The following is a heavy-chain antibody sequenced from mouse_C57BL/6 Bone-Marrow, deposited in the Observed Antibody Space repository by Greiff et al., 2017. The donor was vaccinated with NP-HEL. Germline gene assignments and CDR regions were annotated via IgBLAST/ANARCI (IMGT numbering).Heavy chain of an antibody. J-gene: IGHJ3*01. Sequence: QVQLKQSGAELVRPGASVKLSCKASGYTFTDYYINWVKQRPGQGLEWIARIYPGSGNTYYNEKFKGKATLTAEKSSSTAYMQLSSLTSEDSAVYFCARGYYGSSCAYWGQGTLVTVSA. CDR3: ARGYYGSSCAY. D-gene: IGHD1-1*01. CDR2: IYPGSGNT. V-gene: IGHV1-76*01. CDR1: GYTFTDYY.